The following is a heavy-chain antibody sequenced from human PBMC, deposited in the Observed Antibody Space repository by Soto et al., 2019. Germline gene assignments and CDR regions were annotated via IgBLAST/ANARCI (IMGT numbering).Heavy chain of an antibody. J-gene: IGHJ6*02. Sequence: GGSLRLSCAASGFTFSSYAMHWVRQAPGKGLEWVAVISYDGSNKYYADSVKGRFTISRDNSKNTLYLQMNSLRAEDTAVYYCARELDPLAAAALNYYYGMDVWGQGTMVTVSS. CDR3: ARELDPLAAAALNYYYGMDV. V-gene: IGHV3-30-3*01. D-gene: IGHD6-13*01. CDR2: ISYDGSNK. CDR1: GFTFSSYA.